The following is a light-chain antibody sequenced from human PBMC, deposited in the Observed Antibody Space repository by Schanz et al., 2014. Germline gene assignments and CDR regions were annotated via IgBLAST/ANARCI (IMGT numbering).Light chain of an antibody. J-gene: IGKJ1*01. CDR1: QSISSW. V-gene: IGKV1-5*01. CDR2: DVS. Sequence: DIQMTQSPSTLSASVGDRVTITCRASQSISSWLAWYQQKPGKAPKLLIYDVSSLQRGVPSRFSGSGSGTEFTLTISSLQPDDFATYYCQQYDRYSGTFGQGTKLEIK. CDR3: QQYDRYSGT.